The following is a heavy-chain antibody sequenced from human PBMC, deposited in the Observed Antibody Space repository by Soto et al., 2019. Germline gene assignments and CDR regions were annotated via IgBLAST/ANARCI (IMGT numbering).Heavy chain of an antibody. D-gene: IGHD1-7*01. CDR1: GDTFTSHT. V-gene: IGHV1-69*06. J-gene: IGHJ5*02. Sequence: VQLVQPGAAVKKPGSSVRVSCETSGDTFTSHTVNWLRQAPGQGLEWMGGLIPVFGAPNYAEKFQGRLTSTADTSTNTAYMELRRLPSEDTAVYFCARDITGPNKWFDPWGQGTLVTVSS. CDR2: LIPVFGAP. CDR3: ARDITGPNKWFDP.